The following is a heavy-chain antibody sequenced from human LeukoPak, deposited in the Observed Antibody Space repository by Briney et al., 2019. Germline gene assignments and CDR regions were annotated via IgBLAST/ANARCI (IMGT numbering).Heavy chain of an antibody. V-gene: IGHV3-48*03. Sequence: TGGSLRLSCAASGFTFSSYEMNWVRQAPGKGLECVSYISSSGRTKFYADSVKGRFTISRDNAKNSLYLQMDSLRGGDTAFFFCARAPYCGGDCYPPGFDYWGQGTLVTVSS. J-gene: IGHJ4*02. CDR2: ISSSGRTK. D-gene: IGHD2-21*02. CDR1: GFTFSSYE. CDR3: ARAPYCGGDCYPPGFDY.